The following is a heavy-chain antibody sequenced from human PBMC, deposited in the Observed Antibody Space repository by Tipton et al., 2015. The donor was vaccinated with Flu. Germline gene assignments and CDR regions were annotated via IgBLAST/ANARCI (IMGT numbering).Heavy chain of an antibody. Sequence: TLSLTCTVSGVSISSGGYYWSWIRQHPGKGLEWIGYIYYSGSTYYNPSLKSRVTISVDTSKNQFSLKLSSVTAADTAVYYCARDGGAGRYYYYGMDVWGQGTTVTVSS. CDR3: ARDGGAGRYYYYGMDV. D-gene: IGHD6-19*01. CDR2: IYYSGST. CDR1: GVSISSGGYY. J-gene: IGHJ6*02. V-gene: IGHV4-31*03.